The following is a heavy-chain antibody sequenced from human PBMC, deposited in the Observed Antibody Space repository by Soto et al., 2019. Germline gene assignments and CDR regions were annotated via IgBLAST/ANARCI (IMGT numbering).Heavy chain of an antibody. V-gene: IGHV3-11*01. Sequence: GGSLRLSCAASGFTFSDYYMSWIRQAPGKGLEWVSYISSSGSTIYYADSVKGRFTISRDNAKNSLYLQMNSLRAEDTAVYYCARAQCGGDCSLDDAFDIWGQGTMVTVSS. CDR1: GFTFSDYY. CDR2: ISSSGSTI. J-gene: IGHJ3*02. D-gene: IGHD2-21*01. CDR3: ARAQCGGDCSLDDAFDI.